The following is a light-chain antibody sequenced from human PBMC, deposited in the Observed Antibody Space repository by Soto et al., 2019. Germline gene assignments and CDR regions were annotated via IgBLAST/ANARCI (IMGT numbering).Light chain of an antibody. CDR3: MQATQFSLYT. V-gene: IGKV2-24*01. CDR1: QSLVHSDGNTY. J-gene: IGKJ2*01. Sequence: EIVLTQTPVSSSVTLGQPASISCRSSQSLVHSDGNTYLSWLQQRPGQPPRLLIYNISNRFSGVPDRCIGSGAVTDFTLKISRVEAEDVGVYYCMQATQFSLYTFGQGTKLEIK. CDR2: NIS.